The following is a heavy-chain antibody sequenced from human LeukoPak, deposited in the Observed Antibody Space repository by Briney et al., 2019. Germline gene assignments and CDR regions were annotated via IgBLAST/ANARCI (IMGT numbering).Heavy chain of an antibody. CDR3: AKYYYDSSGYPEPFDY. Sequence: PGGSLRLSCAASGFTFSSYAMSWVRQAPGKGLEWVSAISGSGGSTYYADSVKGRFTIPRDNSKNTLYLQMNSLRAEDTAVYYCAKYYYDSSGYPEPFDYWGQGTLVTVSS. V-gene: IGHV3-23*01. D-gene: IGHD3-22*01. J-gene: IGHJ4*02. CDR1: GFTFSSYA. CDR2: ISGSGGST.